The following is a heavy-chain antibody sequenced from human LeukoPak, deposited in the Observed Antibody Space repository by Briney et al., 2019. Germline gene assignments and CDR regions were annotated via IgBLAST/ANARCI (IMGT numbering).Heavy chain of an antibody. CDR1: GFTFSSYS. CDR3: AKDLSGVMDY. J-gene: IGHJ4*02. D-gene: IGHD2-8*01. V-gene: IGHV3-48*04. CDR2: ISSSGSTI. Sequence: GGSLRLSCAASGFTFSSYSMNWVRQAPGKGVEGVSYISSSGSTIYYADSVKGRLTISRDNAKNSLYLQMNSLRAEDTAVYYCAKDLSGVMDYWGQGTPVTVSS.